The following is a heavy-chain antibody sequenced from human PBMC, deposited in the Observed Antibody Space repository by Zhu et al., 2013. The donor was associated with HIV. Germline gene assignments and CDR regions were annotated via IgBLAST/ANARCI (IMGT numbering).Heavy chain of an antibody. Sequence: QVQLVQSGAEVKRPGSSVKVSCQASGGKLKYTAISWLRRAPGQGLEWMGSIMPVFGTTKYEQSFQGRLTISADTSKTTVFMELNNLTPDDTAVYYCSRGGAHIVVAVGTFDVWGQGTLVTVSP. CDR2: IMPVFGTT. CDR3: SRGGAHIVVAVGTFDV. D-gene: IGHD2-15*01. V-gene: IGHV1-69*06. CDR1: GGKLKYTA. J-gene: IGHJ3*01.